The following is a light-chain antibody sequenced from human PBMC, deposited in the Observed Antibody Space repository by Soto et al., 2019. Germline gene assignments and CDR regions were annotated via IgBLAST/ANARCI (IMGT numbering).Light chain of an antibody. Sequence: EIQLTQSPSFLSASVGDRVTITCRASQAISNYLAWYQQKPGKAPRLLIYGAFTLQSGVPSRFRGSGSGTEFTLTISSLQPEDIATYYCQQYDNLPLTFGGGTKVDI. CDR3: QQYDNLPLT. CDR2: GAF. J-gene: IGKJ4*01. V-gene: IGKV1-9*01. CDR1: QAISNY.